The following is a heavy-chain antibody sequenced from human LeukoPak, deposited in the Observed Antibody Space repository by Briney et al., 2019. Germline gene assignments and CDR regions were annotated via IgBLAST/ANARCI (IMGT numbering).Heavy chain of an antibody. Sequence: GGSLRLSCAASGFTFSSYAMSWIRQAPGKGLEWVSAISGSGGSTYYADSVKGRFTISRDNSKNTLYLQVNSLRAEDTAVYYCAKVTELRDGFDYWGQGTLVTVS. V-gene: IGHV3-23*01. J-gene: IGHJ4*02. D-gene: IGHD1-7*01. CDR2: ISGSGGST. CDR3: AKVTELRDGFDY. CDR1: GFTFSSYA.